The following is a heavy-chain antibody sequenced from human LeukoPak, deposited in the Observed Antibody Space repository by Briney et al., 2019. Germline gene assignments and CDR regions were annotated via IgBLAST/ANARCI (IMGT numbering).Heavy chain of an antibody. CDR2: IYTSGST. CDR3: AKGYSSGWTSNWFDP. J-gene: IGHJ5*02. Sequence: PSETLSLTCTVSGGSISSYYWSWIRQPAGKGLEWIGRIYTSGSTNYNPSLKSRVTISVDTSKNQFSLKLSSVTAADTAVYYCAKGYSSGWTSNWFDPWGQGTLVTVSS. V-gene: IGHV4-4*07. D-gene: IGHD6-19*01. CDR1: GGSISSYY.